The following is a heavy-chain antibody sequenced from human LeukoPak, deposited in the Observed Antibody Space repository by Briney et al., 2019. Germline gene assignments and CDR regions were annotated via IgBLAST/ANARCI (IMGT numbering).Heavy chain of an antibody. CDR3: ARLMFIAVGNWYFDL. J-gene: IGHJ2*01. V-gene: IGHV3-21*01. CDR2: ISSGSFI. Sequence: PGGSLRLSCAASGFTFRNFGFIWVRQAPGKGLEWISSISSGSFIYYADAVKARFTISRDNTRDLLSLQMNSLRADDTAVYYCARLMFIAVGNWYFDLWGRGTLVTVSS. CDR1: GFTFRNFG. D-gene: IGHD2-15*01.